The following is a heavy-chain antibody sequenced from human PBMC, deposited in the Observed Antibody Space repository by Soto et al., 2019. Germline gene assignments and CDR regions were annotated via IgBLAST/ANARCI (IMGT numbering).Heavy chain of an antibody. Sequence: PSETLSLTCTVSGGSISSYYWSWIRQPPGKGLEWIGYIYYSGSTNYNPSLKSRVTISVDTSKNQFSLKLSSVTAADTAVYYCARDLFYYGSGSYSGWFDPWGQGTLVTVSS. J-gene: IGHJ5*02. CDR1: GGSISSYY. CDR3: ARDLFYYGSGSYSGWFDP. D-gene: IGHD3-10*01. V-gene: IGHV4-59*01. CDR2: IYYSGST.